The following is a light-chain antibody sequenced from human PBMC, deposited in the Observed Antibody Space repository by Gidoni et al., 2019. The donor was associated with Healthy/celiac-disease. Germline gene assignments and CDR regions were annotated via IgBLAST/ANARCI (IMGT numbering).Light chain of an antibody. CDR1: QGIRDV. J-gene: IGKJ1*01. Sequence: AIQMTQSPSSLSASVGDRVTITCRARQGIRDVLGWYQQKQGEAPKLLIYAASTLQSGFPSRFSGSGSGTDFTLTISSLQPEDFATYYCQQDYNCPWTFGQGTKVEIK. V-gene: IGKV1-6*01. CDR2: AAS. CDR3: QQDYNCPWT.